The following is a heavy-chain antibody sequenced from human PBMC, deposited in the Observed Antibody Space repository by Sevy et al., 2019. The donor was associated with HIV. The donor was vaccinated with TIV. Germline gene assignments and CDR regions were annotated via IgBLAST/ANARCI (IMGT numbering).Heavy chain of an antibody. CDR3: AKDPHRSTSNPGDYYYYYGMDV. V-gene: IGHV3-30*18. Sequence: GGSLRLSCEVSGFSFSSYGMHWVRQAHGNGLEWVAVISYDGSNKYYADSVKGRFSISRDTSKNTPYLQMNSLRAEETAVYYCAKDPHRSTSNPGDYYYYYGMDVWGQGTAVTVSS. D-gene: IGHD2-2*01. CDR2: ISYDGSNK. CDR1: GFSFSSYG. J-gene: IGHJ6*02.